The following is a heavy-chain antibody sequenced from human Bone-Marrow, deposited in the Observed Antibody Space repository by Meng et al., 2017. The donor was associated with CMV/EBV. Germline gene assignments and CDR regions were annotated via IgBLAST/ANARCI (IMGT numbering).Heavy chain of an antibody. V-gene: IGHV4-39*01. CDR3: ASSRYSSSSWFDY. D-gene: IGHD6-6*01. CDR2: VYYSTST. J-gene: IGHJ4*02. Sequence: SETLSLTCTVSGGSISSSICYWGWIRQPPGKGLEWIGSVYYSTSTYYNPSLKSRVTISVDTSKNQFSLKLPSMTAADTAVYYCASSRYSSSSWFDYWGQGTPVAASS. CDR1: GGSISSSICY.